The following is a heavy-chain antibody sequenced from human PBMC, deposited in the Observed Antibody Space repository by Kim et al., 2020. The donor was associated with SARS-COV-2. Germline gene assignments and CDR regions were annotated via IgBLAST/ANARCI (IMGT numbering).Heavy chain of an antibody. CDR3: ARLIGWTRAFDY. J-gene: IGHJ4*02. D-gene: IGHD1-26*01. Sequence: SYPSLKGRITISEDTSKNQFSLKLSSGTAADTAVYYCARLIGWTRAFDYWGQGTLGTVSS. V-gene: IGHV4-59*08.